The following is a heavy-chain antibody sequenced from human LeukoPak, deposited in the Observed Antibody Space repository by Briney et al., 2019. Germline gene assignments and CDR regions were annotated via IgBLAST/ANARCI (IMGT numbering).Heavy chain of an antibody. J-gene: IGHJ4*02. D-gene: IGHD3-22*01. CDR2: INPNSGGT. CDR1: GYTFTGYY. V-gene: IGHV1-2*06. CDR3: ARGKDYYDSSGYYLGYYFDY. Sequence: ASVKVSCTASGYTFTGYYMHWVRQAPGQGLEWMGRINPNSGGTNYAQKFQGRVTMTRDTSISTAYMELSRLRSDDTAVYYCARGKDYYDSSGYYLGYYFDYWGQGTLVTVSS.